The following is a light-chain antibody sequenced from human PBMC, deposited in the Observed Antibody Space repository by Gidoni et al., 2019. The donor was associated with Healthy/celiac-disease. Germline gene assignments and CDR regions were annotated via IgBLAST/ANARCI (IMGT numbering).Light chain of an antibody. Sequence: QSVLTQPPSASGTPGQRVTISCSGSSSNIGSNTVTWYQQLPGTAPKLLIYSNNQRPSVVPDRFSGSKSGTSASLAISGLQSEDEADYYCAAWDDSLNVVFGGGTKLTVL. V-gene: IGLV1-44*01. J-gene: IGLJ2*01. CDR3: AAWDDSLNVV. CDR2: SNN. CDR1: SSNIGSNT.